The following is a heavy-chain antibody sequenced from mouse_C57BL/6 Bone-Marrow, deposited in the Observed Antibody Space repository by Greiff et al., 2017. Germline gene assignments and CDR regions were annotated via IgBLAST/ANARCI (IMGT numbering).Heavy chain of an antibody. CDR1: GFTFSDYG. D-gene: IGHD2-3*01. Sequence: DVMLVESGGGLVKPGGSLKLSCAASGFTFSDYGMHWVRQAPEKGLEWVAYLSSGSSTIYYADTVKGRFTISRDNAKNTLFLQMTSLRSEDTAMYYCARGWPFAYWGQGTLVTVSA. V-gene: IGHV5-17*01. CDR2: LSSGSSTI. CDR3: ARGWPFAY. J-gene: IGHJ3*01.